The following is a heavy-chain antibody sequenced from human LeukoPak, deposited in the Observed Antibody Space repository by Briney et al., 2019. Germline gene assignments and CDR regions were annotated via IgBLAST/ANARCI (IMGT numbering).Heavy chain of an antibody. J-gene: IGHJ4*02. CDR3: ARRYCSGGTCYFFDY. CDR1: GYSFTNYW. D-gene: IGHD2-15*01. Sequence: GESLKIACKDSGYSFTNYWIGWVRQMPGEGLEWMGIIHSADSNTKYSPSFQGQVTISADKSISTAYLQWSGLKASDTAMYYCARRYCSGGTCYFFDYWGQGTLVTVSS. V-gene: IGHV5-51*01. CDR2: IHSADSNT.